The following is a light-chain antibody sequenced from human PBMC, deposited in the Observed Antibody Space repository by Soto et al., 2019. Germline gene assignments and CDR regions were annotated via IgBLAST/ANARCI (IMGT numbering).Light chain of an antibody. CDR1: QDIGFY. Sequence: ALQLTQYASSMSASVGGRVTISCRASQDIGFYLAWYQQKPGKAPKLLIYAASTLQSGVPSRFSGSGSGTDFTLTISCLQSEDFETYYCQQYYSYPITFGQGTRLEIK. J-gene: IGKJ5*01. CDR3: QQYYSYPIT. V-gene: IGKV1-8*01. CDR2: AAS.